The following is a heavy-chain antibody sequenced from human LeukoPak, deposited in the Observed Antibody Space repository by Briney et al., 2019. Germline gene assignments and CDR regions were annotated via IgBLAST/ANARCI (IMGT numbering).Heavy chain of an antibody. CDR1: GYSFTSYW. D-gene: IGHD4-17*01. J-gene: IGHJ6*02. CDR3: ARLSPGSYGDYGLPSDGMDV. Sequence: GESLKISCKGSGYSFTSYWIGWVRQMPGKGLEWMGIIYPGDSDTRYSPSFQGQVTISADKSISTAYLQWSSLKASDAAMYYCARLSPGSYGDYGLPSDGMDVWGQGTTVTVSS. CDR2: IYPGDSDT. V-gene: IGHV5-51*01.